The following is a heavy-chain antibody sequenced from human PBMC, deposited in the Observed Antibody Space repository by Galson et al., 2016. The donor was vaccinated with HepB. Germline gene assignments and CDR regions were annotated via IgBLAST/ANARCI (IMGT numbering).Heavy chain of an antibody. Sequence: SLRLSCAVSGFSVSDNYMSWVRQAPGKGLEWVSLIYSDGRTHHAESVKGRFTISRDSTKNTVYLQMNSLRVEDSAIYYCATRLGYCRGGTCFGRYWGQGSLVVVS. V-gene: IGHV3-53*01. CDR1: GFSVSDNY. D-gene: IGHD2-15*01. CDR3: ATRLGYCRGGTCFGRY. J-gene: IGHJ1*01. CDR2: IYSDGRT.